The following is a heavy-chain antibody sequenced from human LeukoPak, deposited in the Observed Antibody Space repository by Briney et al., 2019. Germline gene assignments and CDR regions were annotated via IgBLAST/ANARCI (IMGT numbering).Heavy chain of an antibody. V-gene: IGHV4-39*01. D-gene: IGHD3-22*01. Sequence: PSETLSLTCTVPGDSITGSSYYWGWIRQPPGKGLEWIGSMYYSGSTYSNPSLKSRVTISADTSKNQFSLKLKSVTAADTAVYYCARQYYDSTGYYYFDYWGQGTLVTVSS. CDR2: MYYSGST. J-gene: IGHJ4*02. CDR1: GDSITGSSYY. CDR3: ARQYYDSTGYYYFDY.